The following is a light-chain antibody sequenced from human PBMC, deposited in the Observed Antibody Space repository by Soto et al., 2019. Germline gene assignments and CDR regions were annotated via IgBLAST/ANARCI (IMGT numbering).Light chain of an antibody. CDR1: QSVTTF. Sequence: EIVLTQSPVTLSLSPGERATLSCRASQSVTTFLAWYQQKPGQAPRLLIYDASKRATGIPARFSGSGSGTDFTLTISSLETEDFALYYCQQRTNWRLTFGGETKVEIK. CDR3: QQRTNWRLT. J-gene: IGKJ4*01. V-gene: IGKV3-11*01. CDR2: DAS.